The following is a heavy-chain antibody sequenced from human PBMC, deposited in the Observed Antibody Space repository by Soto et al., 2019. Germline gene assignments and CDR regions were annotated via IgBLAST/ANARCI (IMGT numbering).Heavy chain of an antibody. V-gene: IGHV3-23*01. CDR1: GFTFSSYA. CDR2: ISGSGDYT. J-gene: IGHJ5*02. CDR3: AQDSRSHPPGWFDP. Sequence: DVQLLESGGGLVQPGESLRLSCAASGFTFSSYAMTWVRQAPGKGLEWVSSISGSGDYTYFADSVKGRFTISRDNSKDTLYLQMSSLRVEDTAIYYCAQDSRSHPPGWFDPWGQGTLVTVSS. D-gene: IGHD2-15*01.